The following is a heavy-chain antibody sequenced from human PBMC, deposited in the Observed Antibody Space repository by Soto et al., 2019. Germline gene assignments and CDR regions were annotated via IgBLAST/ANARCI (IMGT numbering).Heavy chain of an antibody. CDR3: ARDPGSGSYYGWFDP. CDR1: GGSISRYY. V-gene: IGHV4-59*01. Sequence: PSETLSLTCTVSGGSISRYYWNWIQQPPGKGLEWIGYIYYSGSTNYNPSLKSRVTISVDTSKNQFSLKLSSVTAADTAVYYCARDPGSGSYYGWFDPWGQVTLVTVS. D-gene: IGHD3-10*01. CDR2: IYYSGST. J-gene: IGHJ5*02.